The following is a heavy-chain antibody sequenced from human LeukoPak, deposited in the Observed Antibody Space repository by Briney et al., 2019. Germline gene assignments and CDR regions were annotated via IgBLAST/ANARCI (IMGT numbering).Heavy chain of an antibody. D-gene: IGHD5-12*01. Sequence: SETLSLTCAVYGGSFSGYYWSWIRQPPGKGLEWIGEINHSGSTNYNPSLKSRVTISVDTSKNQSSLKLSSVTAADTAVYYCARGGYDGSCNYWGQGTLVTVSS. V-gene: IGHV4-34*01. CDR2: INHSGST. CDR1: GGSFSGYY. CDR3: ARGGYDGSCNY. J-gene: IGHJ4*02.